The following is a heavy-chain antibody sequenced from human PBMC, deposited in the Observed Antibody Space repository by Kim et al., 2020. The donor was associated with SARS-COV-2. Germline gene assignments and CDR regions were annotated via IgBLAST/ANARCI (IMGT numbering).Heavy chain of an antibody. J-gene: IGHJ6*02. CDR3: AKGGPYCSSTSCYRSWGYYYGMDV. V-gene: IGHV1-69*13. Sequence: SVKVSCKASGGTFSSYAISWVRQAPGQGLEWMGGIIPIFGTANYAQKFQGRVTITADESTSTAYMELSSLRSEDMAVYYCAKGGPYCSSTSCYRSWGYYYGMDVWGQGTTVTVSS. CDR2: IIPIFGTA. CDR1: GGTFSSYA. D-gene: IGHD2-2*02.